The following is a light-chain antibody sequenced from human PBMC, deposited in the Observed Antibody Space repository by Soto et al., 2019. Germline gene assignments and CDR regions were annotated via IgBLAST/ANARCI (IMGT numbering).Light chain of an antibody. V-gene: IGLV1-40*01. CDR1: SSNIGAGYD. CDR2: GNS. Sequence: QSVLTQPPSVSRSPGQRVTISCTGSSSNIGAGYDVHWYHQLPGTAHKLLIYGNSNRPSGVPDRFSGSKSGTSASLAITGLQAEDEADYYCQSYDSSLSGYVFGTGTKVTVL. CDR3: QSYDSSLSGYV. J-gene: IGLJ1*01.